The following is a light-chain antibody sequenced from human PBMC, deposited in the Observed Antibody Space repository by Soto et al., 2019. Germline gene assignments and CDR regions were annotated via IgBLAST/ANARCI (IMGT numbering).Light chain of an antibody. CDR2: ENN. Sequence: QSVLTQPHSVSEAPGQRVTISCTGSSSNIGAGYEAHWYQQVPGTAPKLLIYENNNRPSGVPDRFSGSKSGTSASLAITGIQAEDEAEYFCQSYDSSLSGYVFGTGTKLTAL. CDR3: QSYDSSLSGYV. V-gene: IGLV1-40*01. CDR1: SSNIGAGYE. J-gene: IGLJ1*01.